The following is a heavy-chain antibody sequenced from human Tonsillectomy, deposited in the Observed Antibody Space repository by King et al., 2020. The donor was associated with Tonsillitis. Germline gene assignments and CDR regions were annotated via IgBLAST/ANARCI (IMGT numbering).Heavy chain of an antibody. CDR2: ISYDGNNK. V-gene: IGHV3-30*04. J-gene: IGHJ6*02. D-gene: IGHD2-2*01. CDR1: GFTFNSYT. Sequence: VQLVESGGGVVQPGRSLRLSCAASGFTFNSYTMHWVRQAPGKGLEWVAFISYDGNNKYYADSVKGRFTISRDNAKNTLYLQMNSLRAEDTAVYYCSRSTLQFCSSTSCYFNYVMDVWGQGTTVTVSS. CDR3: SRSTLQFCSSTSCYFNYVMDV.